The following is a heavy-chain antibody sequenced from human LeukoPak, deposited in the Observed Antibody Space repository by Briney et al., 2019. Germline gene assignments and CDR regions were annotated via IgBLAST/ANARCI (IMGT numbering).Heavy chain of an antibody. CDR2: IWYDGSNK. Sequence: PGGSLRLSCAASGFTFSSYYMLWVRQAPGKGLEWVAVIWYDGSNKYYADSVKGRFTISRDNSKNTLYLQMNSLRAEDTAVYYCARDPVRGVIGGYYFDYWGQGTRVSVSS. J-gene: IGHJ4*02. CDR3: ARDPVRGVIGGYYFDY. V-gene: IGHV3-33*01. CDR1: GFTFSSYY. D-gene: IGHD3-10*01.